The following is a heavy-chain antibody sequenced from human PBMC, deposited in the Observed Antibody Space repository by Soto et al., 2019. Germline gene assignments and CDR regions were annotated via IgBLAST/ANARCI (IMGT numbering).Heavy chain of an antibody. D-gene: IGHD6-13*01. V-gene: IGHV3-23*01. J-gene: IGHJ4*02. Sequence: PGGSLRLSCAASGFTFSSYAMSWVRQAPGKGLEWVSAISGSGGSTYYADSVKSRLTITKDTSKNQVVLIMTNTDPVDTATYYCAHRPQMGSSRYYYFDYWGQGTLVTVSS. CDR1: GFTFSSYA. CDR2: ISGSGGST. CDR3: AHRPQMGSSRYYYFDY.